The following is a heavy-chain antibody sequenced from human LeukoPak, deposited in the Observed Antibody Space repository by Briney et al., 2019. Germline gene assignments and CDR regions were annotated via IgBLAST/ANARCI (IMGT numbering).Heavy chain of an antibody. J-gene: IGHJ4*02. CDR3: ARAVEMATIWHDY. CDR1: GGAFSGYY. D-gene: IGHD5-24*01. CDR2: IYYSGST. V-gene: IGHV4-59*01. Sequence: PSETLSLTCAVYGGAFSGYYWSWIRQPPGKGLEWIGYIYYSGSTNYNPSLKSRVTISVDTSKNQFSLKLSSVTAADTAVYYCARAVEMATIWHDYWGQGTLVTVSS.